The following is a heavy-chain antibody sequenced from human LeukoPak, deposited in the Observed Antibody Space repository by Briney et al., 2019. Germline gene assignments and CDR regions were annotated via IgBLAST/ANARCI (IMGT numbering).Heavy chain of an antibody. Sequence: PGGSLRLSCAASGFTFSSYAMSWVRQAPGKGLEWVSAISGSGGSTYYADSVKGRFTISRDNSKNTLYLQMNSLRAEDTAVYCCAKDDVLFYSHPDDWGQGTLVTVSS. CDR1: GFTFSSYA. CDR3: AKDDVLFYSHPDD. V-gene: IGHV3-23*01. J-gene: IGHJ4*02. D-gene: IGHD2/OR15-2a*01. CDR2: ISGSGGST.